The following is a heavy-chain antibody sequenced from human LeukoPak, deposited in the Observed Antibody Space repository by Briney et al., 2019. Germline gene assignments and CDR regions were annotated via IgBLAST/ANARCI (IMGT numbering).Heavy chain of an antibody. CDR2: IWYDGSNK. V-gene: IGHV3-33*01. J-gene: IGHJ3*02. D-gene: IGHD3-10*01. Sequence: PGGSLRLSCAASGFTFSSYGMHWVRQAPGKGLEWVAVIWYDGSNKCYADSVKGRFTISRDNSKHTLYLQMNSLRAEDTAVYYCARDVVGGAFDIWGQGTMVTVSS. CDR1: GFTFSSYG. CDR3: ARDVVGGAFDI.